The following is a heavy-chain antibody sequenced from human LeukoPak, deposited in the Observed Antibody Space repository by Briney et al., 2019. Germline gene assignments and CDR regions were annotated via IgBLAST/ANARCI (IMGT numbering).Heavy chain of an antibody. Sequence: GRSLRLSCAASGFTFSSYAMHGLRQAPGKGLEWVAVISYDGSNKYYADSVKGRFTISRDNSKNTLYLQMNSLRAEDTAVYYCASSIPLWFGEPVMWGEGTLVTVSS. D-gene: IGHD3-10*01. CDR3: ASSIPLWFGEPVM. CDR2: ISYDGSNK. V-gene: IGHV3-30*04. CDR1: GFTFSSYA. J-gene: IGHJ4*02.